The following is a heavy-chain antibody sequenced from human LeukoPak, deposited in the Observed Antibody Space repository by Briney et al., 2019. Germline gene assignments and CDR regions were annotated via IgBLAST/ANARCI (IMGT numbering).Heavy chain of an antibody. V-gene: IGHV4-39*07. J-gene: IGHJ1*01. D-gene: IGHD3-22*01. CDR2: IYYSGST. Sequence: SETLSLTCTVSGGSISSSSYYWGWIRQPPGKGLEWIGSIYYSGSTYYDPSLKSRVTISVDTSKNQFSLKLSSVTAADTAVYFCARLGLYDSSGYYYVWGQSTLVTVSS. CDR1: GGSISSSSYY. CDR3: ARLGLYDSSGYYYV.